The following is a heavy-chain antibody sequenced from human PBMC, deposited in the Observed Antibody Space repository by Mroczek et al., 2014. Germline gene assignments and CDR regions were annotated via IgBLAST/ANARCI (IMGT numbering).Heavy chain of an antibody. J-gene: IGHJ4*02. CDR3: ARVPSLWDRPIQLWSELDY. Sequence: QVQLVQSGAEVKKPGASVKVSCKASGYTFTSYDINWVRQATGQGLEWMGWMNPNSGNTGYAQKFQGRVTMTRNTSISTAYMELSSLRSEDTAVYYCARVPSLWDRPIQLWSELDYWGQGTLVTVSS. CDR1: GYTFTSYD. V-gene: IGHV1-8*01. CDR2: MNPNSGNT. D-gene: IGHD5-18*01.